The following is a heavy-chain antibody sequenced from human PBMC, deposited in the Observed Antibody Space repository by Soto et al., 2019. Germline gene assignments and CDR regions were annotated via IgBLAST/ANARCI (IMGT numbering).Heavy chain of an antibody. J-gene: IGHJ5*02. CDR1: GFTFSSYA. V-gene: IGHV3-23*01. CDR2: ISGSGDST. CDR3: AQDRMDPRAECSSPSCLGWLGP. D-gene: IGHD2-2*01. Sequence: PGGSLRLSCAASGFTFSSYAMSWVRQAPGKGLEWVSAISGSGDSTYYADSVKGRFTISRDNSKNTLHLQMNSLRVEDTAVYYCAQDRMDPRAECSSPSCLGWLGPWGQGTLVSVSS.